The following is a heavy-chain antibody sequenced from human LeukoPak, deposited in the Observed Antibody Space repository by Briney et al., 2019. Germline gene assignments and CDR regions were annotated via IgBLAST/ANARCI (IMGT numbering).Heavy chain of an antibody. CDR3: ARGRSSMVRGYYYYYMDV. CDR2: INDSGST. V-gene: IGHV4-34*01. Sequence: SETLSLTCAVYGGSLSGYYWSWIRQSPGKGLEWIGEINDSGSTNYNPSLKSRVTISVDTSKNQFSLKLSSVTAADTAVYYCARGRSSMVRGYYYYYMDVWGKGTTVTISS. J-gene: IGHJ6*03. CDR1: GGSLSGYY. D-gene: IGHD3-10*01.